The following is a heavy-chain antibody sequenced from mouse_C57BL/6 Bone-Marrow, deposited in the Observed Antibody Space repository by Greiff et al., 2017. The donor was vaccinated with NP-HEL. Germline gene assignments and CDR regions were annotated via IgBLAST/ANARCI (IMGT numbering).Heavy chain of an antibody. Sequence: VQLVESGPELVKPGASVKISCKASGYAFSSSWMNWVKQRPGKGLEWIGRIYPGDGDTNYNGKFKGKATLTADKSSSTAYMQLSSLTSEDSAVYFCARSSRRIYAMDYWGQGTSVTVSS. CDR2: IYPGDGDT. V-gene: IGHV1-82*01. D-gene: IGHD1-3*01. CDR3: ARSSRRIYAMDY. CDR1: GYAFSSSW. J-gene: IGHJ4*01.